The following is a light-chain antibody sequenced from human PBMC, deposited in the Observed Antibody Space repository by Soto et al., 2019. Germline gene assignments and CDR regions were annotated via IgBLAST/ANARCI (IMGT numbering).Light chain of an antibody. CDR3: QQYNNWPIT. V-gene: IGKV3-15*01. CDR1: QFVSSN. J-gene: IGKJ5*01. CDR2: RAS. Sequence: EIVMTHSPATLSVSPVERATLSCSASQFVSSNLAWYQQKPGQAPRLLIYRASTRATDIPARFSGSGSGTDFTLTISSLQSEDFAIYYCQQYNNWPITFGQGTRLEIK.